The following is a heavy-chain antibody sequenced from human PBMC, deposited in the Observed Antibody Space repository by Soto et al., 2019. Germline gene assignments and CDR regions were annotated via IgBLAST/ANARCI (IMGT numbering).Heavy chain of an antibody. CDR1: GYTFTSYA. J-gene: IGHJ3*02. D-gene: IGHD3-3*01. CDR2: INAGNGNT. V-gene: IGHV1-3*01. CDR3: ARGGITIFGVAAWAFDI. Sequence: ASVKASCKASGYTFTSYAMRWVRQAPGQRLEWMGWINAGNGNTKYSQKFQGRVTITRDTSASTAYMELSSLRSEDTAVYYCARGGITIFGVAAWAFDIWGQGTMVTVSS.